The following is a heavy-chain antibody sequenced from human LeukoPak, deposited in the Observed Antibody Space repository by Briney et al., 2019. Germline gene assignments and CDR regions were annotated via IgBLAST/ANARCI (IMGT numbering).Heavy chain of an antibody. CDR2: INHSGST. J-gene: IGHJ4*02. CDR1: GGSFSGYY. CDR3: ARAIRKYYYDSSGSRDPSDY. D-gene: IGHD3-22*01. V-gene: IGHV4-34*01. Sequence: PSETLSLTCAVYGGSFSGYYWSWIRQPPGKGLEWLGEINHSGSTNYNPSLKSRVTISVDTSKNQFSLKLSSVTAADTAVYYCARAIRKYYYDSSGSRDPSDYWGQGTLVTVSS.